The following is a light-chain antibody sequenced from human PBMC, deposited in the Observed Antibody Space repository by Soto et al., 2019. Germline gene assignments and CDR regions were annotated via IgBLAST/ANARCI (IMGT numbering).Light chain of an antibody. CDR3: CSSTSSNTYV. V-gene: IGLV2-14*01. CDR1: SSDVGGYTY. J-gene: IGLJ1*01. Sequence: QSALTQPASVSGSPGQSNTISCTGTSSDVGGYTYVSWYQQHPGKAPKLMIYDVSYRPSGVSNRFSGSKSGNTASLTISGLQAEDEADYYCCSSTSSNTYVFGTGTKVTVL. CDR2: DVS.